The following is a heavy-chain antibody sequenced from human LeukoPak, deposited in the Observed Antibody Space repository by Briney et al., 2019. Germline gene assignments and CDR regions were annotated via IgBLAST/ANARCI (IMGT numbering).Heavy chain of an antibody. CDR2: IYSGGST. Sequence: QAGGSLRLSCAASGFTFSSNYMSWVRQAPGKGLEWVSVIYSGGSTYYSDSVKGRFTISRDNSKNTLYIQMNSLRAEDTAVYYCAGGGVSNWFDPWGQGTLVTVSS. D-gene: IGHD2-8*02. J-gene: IGHJ5*02. CDR3: AGGGVSNWFDP. CDR1: GFTFSSNY. V-gene: IGHV3-53*05.